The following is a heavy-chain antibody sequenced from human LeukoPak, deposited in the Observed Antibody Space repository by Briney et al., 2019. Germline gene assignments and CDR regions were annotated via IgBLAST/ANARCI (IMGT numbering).Heavy chain of an antibody. CDR1: GYTFTGYY. Sequence: GASVTXSCKASGYTFTGYYMHWVRQAPGQGLEWMGWINPNSGGTNYAQKFQGRVTMTRDTSISTAYMELSRLRSDDTAVYYCXRDGAXSSGWEGGWFDPWGQGTLVTVSS. J-gene: IGHJ5*02. V-gene: IGHV1-2*02. CDR3: XRDGAXSSGWEGGWFDP. CDR2: INPNSGGT. D-gene: IGHD6-19*01.